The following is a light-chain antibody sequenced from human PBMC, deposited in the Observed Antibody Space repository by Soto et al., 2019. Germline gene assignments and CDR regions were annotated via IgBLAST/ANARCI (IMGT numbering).Light chain of an antibody. CDR2: EVS. J-gene: IGLJ2*01. V-gene: IGLV2-14*01. CDR3: SSYTTISTVI. CDR1: SSDVGGYNS. Sequence: QSALTQPASVSGSPGQSITISCTGTSSDVGGYNSVSWFQQYPGKAPKLIIYEVSNRPSGISNRFSGSKSGNTASLTISGLQIADEADYYCSSYTTISTVIFGGGTKVTVL.